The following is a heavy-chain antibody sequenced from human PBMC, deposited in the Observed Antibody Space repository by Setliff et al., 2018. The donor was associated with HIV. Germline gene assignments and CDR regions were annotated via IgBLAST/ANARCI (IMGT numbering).Heavy chain of an antibody. CDR2: IYPGDSDT. Sequence: LGESLKISCEGFGYTFTNHWIAWVRQMPGKGLEWMGVIYPGDSDTRYSPSFQGQVTISADKSIGTAYLQWSSVRSSDTAIYYCARRAKDASARTYNYFDSWGQGTRVTVSS. J-gene: IGHJ5*01. CDR3: ARRAKDASARTYNYFDS. D-gene: IGHD3-10*01. CDR1: GYTFTNHW. V-gene: IGHV5-51*01.